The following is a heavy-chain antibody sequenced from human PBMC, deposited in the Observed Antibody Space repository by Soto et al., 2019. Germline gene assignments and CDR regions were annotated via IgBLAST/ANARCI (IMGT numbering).Heavy chain of an antibody. CDR1: GFTFSSYA. J-gene: IGHJ5*02. Sequence: VQLVESGGGVVQPGRSLRLSCAASGFTFSSYAMHWVRQAPGKGLEWVAVLRYDGSNKYYADSVKGRFTISRDNYKNTLHLKKNSPRDEDTAVYYCARGYGWFDPWGQGTLVTVSS. CDR2: LRYDGSNK. D-gene: IGHD6-13*01. V-gene: IGHV3-33*01. CDR3: ARGYGWFDP.